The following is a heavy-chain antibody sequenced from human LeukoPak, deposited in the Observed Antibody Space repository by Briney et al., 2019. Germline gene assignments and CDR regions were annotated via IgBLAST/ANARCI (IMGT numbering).Heavy chain of an antibody. D-gene: IGHD3-22*01. Sequence: GGSLRLSCAASGFTFSSYAMHWVRQAPGKGLEWVAVISYDGSNKHYADSVKGRFTISRDNSKNTLYLQMNSLRAEDTAVYYCARGTIVVVIDYWGQGTLVTVSS. V-gene: IGHV3-30*04. CDR3: ARGTIVVVIDY. J-gene: IGHJ4*02. CDR1: GFTFSSYA. CDR2: ISYDGSNK.